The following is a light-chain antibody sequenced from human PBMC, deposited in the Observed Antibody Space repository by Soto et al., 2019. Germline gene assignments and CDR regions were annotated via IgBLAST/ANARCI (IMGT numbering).Light chain of an antibody. CDR1: SSDVGGYNY. J-gene: IGLJ3*02. CDR2: DVS. V-gene: IGLV2-11*01. CDR3: CSYAGSYTWV. Sequence: QSVLTQPRSVSGSPGQSVTISCTGTSSDVGGYNYVSWYQLHPGKAPKLMIYDVSKRPSGVPDRFSGSKSGNTASLTISGLQAEDEADYYCCSYAGSYTWVFGGGNKLTVL.